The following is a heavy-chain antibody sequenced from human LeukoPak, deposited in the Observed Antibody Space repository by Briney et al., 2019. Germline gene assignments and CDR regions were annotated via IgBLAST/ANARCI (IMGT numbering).Heavy chain of an antibody. CDR1: GFTFSSYA. CDR2: IGSSGDIT. V-gene: IGHV3-23*01. D-gene: IGHD4-17*01. Sequence: PGGSLRLSCAASGFTFSSYAMSWVRQAPGMGLEWVSSIGSSGDITYYADSVKGRFTISRDNSKNTLYLQMNSLRAEATAVYYCARDIDNGDYVVYWGQGTLVTVSS. J-gene: IGHJ4*02. CDR3: ARDIDNGDYVVY.